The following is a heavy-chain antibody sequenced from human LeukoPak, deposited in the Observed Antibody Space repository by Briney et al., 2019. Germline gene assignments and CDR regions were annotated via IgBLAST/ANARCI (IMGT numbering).Heavy chain of an antibody. D-gene: IGHD6-13*01. Sequence: SETLSLTCTVSGGSISSYYWSWIRQPPGKGLEWIGYIYYSGSTNYNPSLKSRVTISVDTSKNQFSLKLSSVTAADTAVYYCARHCHSSSWEFDYWGQGTLVTVSS. CDR2: IYYSGST. V-gene: IGHV4-59*08. CDR3: ARHCHSSSWEFDY. J-gene: IGHJ4*02. CDR1: GGSISSYY.